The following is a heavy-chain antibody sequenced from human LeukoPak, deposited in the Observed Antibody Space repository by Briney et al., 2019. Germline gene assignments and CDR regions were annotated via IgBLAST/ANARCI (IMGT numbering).Heavy chain of an antibody. D-gene: IGHD6-19*01. J-gene: IGHJ4*02. CDR3: ARGGIQVSGIDEFDY. CDR2: IGIRGDT. CDR1: GFTFIDYD. Sequence: GGSLRLSCAASGFTFIDYDMHWVRQVIGKGLEWVSAIGIRGDTHYSGSVKGRFTISRENAESSLYLQMNSLRAEDTAVYYCARGGIQVSGIDEFDYWGQGTLVSVSS. V-gene: IGHV3-13*01.